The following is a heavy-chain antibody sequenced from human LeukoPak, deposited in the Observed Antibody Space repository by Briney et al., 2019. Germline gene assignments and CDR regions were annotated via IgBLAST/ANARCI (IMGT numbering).Heavy chain of an antibody. V-gene: IGHV4-34*01. CDR3: ARVCEWELRAHYYYYMDV. J-gene: IGHJ6*03. CDR1: GGSFSGYY. Sequence: NPSETLSLTCAVYGGSFSGYYWSWIRQPPGKGLEWIGEINHRGGINYNPSLKSRVTISVDTSKNQFSLKLSSVTAADTAVYYCARVCEWELRAHYYYYMDVWGKGTTVTVSS. D-gene: IGHD1-26*01. CDR2: INHRGGI.